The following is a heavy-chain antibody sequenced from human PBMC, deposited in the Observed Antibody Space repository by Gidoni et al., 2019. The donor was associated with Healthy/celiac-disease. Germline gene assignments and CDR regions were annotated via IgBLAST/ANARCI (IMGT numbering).Heavy chain of an antibody. D-gene: IGHD6-19*01. CDR2: IRSKAYGGTT. CDR1: GFTFGDYA. V-gene: IGHV3-49*05. CDR3: TRARSGWYPGYFDY. Sequence: EVQLVESGGGLVKPGRSLRLSCTASGFTFGDYAMSWFRQAPGKGLEWVGFIRSKAYGGTTEDAASVKGRFTISRDDSKSIAYLQMNSLKTEDTAVYYCTRARSGWYPGYFDYWGQGTLVTVSS. J-gene: IGHJ4*02.